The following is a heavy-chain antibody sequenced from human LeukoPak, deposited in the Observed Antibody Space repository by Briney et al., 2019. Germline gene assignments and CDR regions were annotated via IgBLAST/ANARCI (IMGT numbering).Heavy chain of an antibody. CDR1: GFTFSSYW. J-gene: IGHJ4*02. V-gene: IGHV3-7*03. Sequence: GGSLRLSCAASGFTFSSYWMSWVRQAPGKGLEWVANIKQDGSEKYYVDSVKGRFTISRDNAKNSLYLQMNSLRAEDTALYHCARNRGIAAAGIIDYWGQGTLVTVSS. D-gene: IGHD6-13*01. CDR2: IKQDGSEK. CDR3: ARNRGIAAAGIIDY.